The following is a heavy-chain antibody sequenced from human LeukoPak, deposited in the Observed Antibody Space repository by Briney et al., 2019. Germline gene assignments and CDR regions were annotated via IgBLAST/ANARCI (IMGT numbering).Heavy chain of an antibody. CDR2: ISGSGGST. CDR3: AKCKSEGYHNDY. Sequence: GGSLRLSCAASGFTFSSYAMSWVRQAPGKGLERVSAISGSGGSTYYADSVKGRFTISRDNSKNTLYLQMNSLRAEDTAVYYCAKCKSEGYHNDYWGQGTLVTVSS. D-gene: IGHD5-18*01. V-gene: IGHV3-23*01. J-gene: IGHJ4*02. CDR1: GFTFSSYA.